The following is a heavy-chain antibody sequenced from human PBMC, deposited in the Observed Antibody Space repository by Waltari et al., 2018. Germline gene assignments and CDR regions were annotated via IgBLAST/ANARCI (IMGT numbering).Heavy chain of an antibody. CDR3: ARGGGVTVPGFDF. J-gene: IGHJ4*02. Sequence: QVQLVQSGAEVKTPGASVKVSCQASGYTFTDYYVHWVRQGPGQGLEWSGLFSPDSGGTNDAQNFQGRVTMTRGTSITTVYMELSSLKYEDTAIYYCARGGGVTVPGFDFWGQGNLVTVSS. D-gene: IGHD6-19*01. V-gene: IGHV1-2*02. CDR2: FSPDSGGT. CDR1: GYTFTDYY.